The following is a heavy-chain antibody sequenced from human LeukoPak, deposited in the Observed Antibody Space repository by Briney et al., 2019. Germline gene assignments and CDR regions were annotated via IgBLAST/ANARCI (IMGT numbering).Heavy chain of an antibody. CDR3: AKDLGDGDYVFAY. Sequence: PGGSLRLSCAASGFTFSSYSMNWVRQAPGKGLEWVSSITSNSGNMFYADSLKGRFTISRDNAKNALYLQMNSLRAEDTAVYYCAKDLGDGDYVFAYWGQGTLVTVSS. CDR1: GFTFSSYS. CDR2: ITSNSGNM. D-gene: IGHD4-17*01. V-gene: IGHV3-21*01. J-gene: IGHJ4*02.